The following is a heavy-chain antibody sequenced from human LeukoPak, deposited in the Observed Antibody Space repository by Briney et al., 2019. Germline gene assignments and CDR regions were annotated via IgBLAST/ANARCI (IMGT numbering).Heavy chain of an antibody. Sequence: SETLSLTCTVSGNYFGDYYWSWIRQAAGKGLEWIGRIYTSGSTTYNPSLKSRVTMSVDTSKSQFSLKLSSVTAADTAVYYCATSGWYLLPGVYWGQGTLVTVSS. J-gene: IGHJ4*02. CDR3: ATSGWYLLPGVY. V-gene: IGHV4-4*07. CDR2: IYTSGST. D-gene: IGHD6-19*01. CDR1: GNYFGDYY.